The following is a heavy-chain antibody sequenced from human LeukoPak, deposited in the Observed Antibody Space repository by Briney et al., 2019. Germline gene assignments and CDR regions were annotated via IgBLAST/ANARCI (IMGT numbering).Heavy chain of an antibody. Sequence: PGRSLRPSCAASGFTLSSYGMHWVRQAPGKGLEWVAVISYDGSNKYYADSVKGRFTISRDNSKNTLYLQMNSLRAEDTAVYYCAKEGNIVASNHPRDYFDYWGQGTLVTVSS. CDR3: AKEGNIVASNHPRDYFDY. D-gene: IGHD5-12*01. J-gene: IGHJ4*02. CDR1: GFTLSSYG. CDR2: ISYDGSNK. V-gene: IGHV3-30*18.